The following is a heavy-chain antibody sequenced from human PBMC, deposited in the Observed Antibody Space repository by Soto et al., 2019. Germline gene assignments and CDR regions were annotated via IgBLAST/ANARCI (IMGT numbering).Heavy chain of an antibody. D-gene: IGHD3-16*01. CDR2: ISYDGSNK. Sequence: GGSLRLSCAASGFTFSSYAMHWVRQAPGKGLEWVAVISYDGSNKYYADSVKGRFTISRDNSKNTLYLQMNSLRAEDTAVYYCARLGESDFPRGYYYGMDVWGQGTTVTVSS. J-gene: IGHJ6*02. CDR1: GFTFSSYA. CDR3: ARLGESDFPRGYYYGMDV. V-gene: IGHV3-30-3*01.